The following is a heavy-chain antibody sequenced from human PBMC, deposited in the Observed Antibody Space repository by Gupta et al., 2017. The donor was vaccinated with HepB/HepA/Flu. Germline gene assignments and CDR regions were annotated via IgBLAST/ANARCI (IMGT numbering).Heavy chain of an antibody. CDR2: ILYTGDT. CDR1: GGSFSSNTYL. Sequence: QLQLQESCPGLVKPSETLSLTCAVSGGSFSSNTYLWGWIRQPPGKGLEWIGTILYTGDTNYNPSLKSRVTISMDRSKNQLSLNLSAVTAADTAVYYWEGESGDTFDMWGKGTMVTVSS. D-gene: IGHD5-18*01. CDR3: EGESGDTFDM. V-gene: IGHV4-39*01. J-gene: IGHJ3*02.